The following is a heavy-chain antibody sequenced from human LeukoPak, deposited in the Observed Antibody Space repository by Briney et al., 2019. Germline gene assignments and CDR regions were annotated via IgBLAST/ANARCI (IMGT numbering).Heavy chain of an antibody. D-gene: IGHD1-1*01. Sequence: GGSLRLSCAASGFTFSTYWMHWVRQAPGKGLEWVSAISGSGGSTYYADSVKGRFTISRDNSKNTLYLQMNSLRAEDTAVYYCVRGWQQLGSWGRGTLVTVFS. CDR3: VRGWQQLGS. CDR1: GFTFSTYW. V-gene: IGHV3-23*01. J-gene: IGHJ5*02. CDR2: ISGSGGST.